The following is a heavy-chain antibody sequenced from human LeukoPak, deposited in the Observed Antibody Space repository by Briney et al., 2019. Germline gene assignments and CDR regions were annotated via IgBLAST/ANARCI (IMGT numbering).Heavy chain of an antibody. CDR2: IWYDGSNK. J-gene: IGHJ4*02. CDR3: ARLSSSWYFDY. Sequence: PGRSLRLSCAASGFTFSSYGMHWVRQAPGKGLEWVAVIWYDGSNKYYADSVKGGFTISRDNSKNTLYLQMNSLRAEDTAVYYCARLSSSWYFDYWGQGTLVTVSS. V-gene: IGHV3-33*01. D-gene: IGHD6-13*01. CDR1: GFTFSSYG.